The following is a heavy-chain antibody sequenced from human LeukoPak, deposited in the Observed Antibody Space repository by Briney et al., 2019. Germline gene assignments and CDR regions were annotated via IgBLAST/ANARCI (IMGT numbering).Heavy chain of an antibody. Sequence: GGSLRLSCAASGFTFDDYGMSWVRQAPGKGLEWVAGINWNGGSTGYADSVKGRFTISRDNAKNSLYLQMNNLRAEDTALYYCARGGYYYDSSGYYYGGVRYFDYWGQGTLVTVSS. CDR1: GFTFDDYG. J-gene: IGHJ4*02. CDR3: ARGGYYYDSSGYYYGGVRYFDY. D-gene: IGHD3-22*01. V-gene: IGHV3-20*04. CDR2: INWNGGST.